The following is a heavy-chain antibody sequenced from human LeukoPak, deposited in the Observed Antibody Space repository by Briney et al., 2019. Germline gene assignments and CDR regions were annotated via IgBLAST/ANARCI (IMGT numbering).Heavy chain of an antibody. V-gene: IGHV4-59*01. D-gene: IGHD6-19*01. Sequence: SETLSLTCTVSGGSISSYYWSWIRQPPGKRLEWIGYIYYSGSTNYNPSLKSRVTISVDTSKNQFSLKLSSVTAADTAVYYCASPAVAGTRYFDLWGRGTLVTVSS. CDR1: GGSISSYY. CDR3: ASPAVAGTRYFDL. CDR2: IYYSGST. J-gene: IGHJ2*01.